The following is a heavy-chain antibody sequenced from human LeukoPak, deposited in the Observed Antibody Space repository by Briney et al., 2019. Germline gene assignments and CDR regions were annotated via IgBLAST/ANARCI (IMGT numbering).Heavy chain of an antibody. CDR1: GLTFSSYA. Sequence: GRSLRLSCAASGLTFSSYAMHWVRQAPGKGLEWVAVISHDGSNKYYADSVKGRFTISRDNSKNMLYLQMGSLRPDDTAVYYCARDPSGDYYFDYWGQGTLVTVSS. V-gene: IGHV3-30*04. CDR2: ISHDGSNK. D-gene: IGHD4-17*01. CDR3: ARDPSGDYYFDY. J-gene: IGHJ4*02.